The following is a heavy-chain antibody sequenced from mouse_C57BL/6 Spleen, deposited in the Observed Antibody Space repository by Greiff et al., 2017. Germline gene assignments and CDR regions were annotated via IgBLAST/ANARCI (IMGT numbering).Heavy chain of an antibody. CDR3: ARNPGYFLDY. J-gene: IGHJ2*01. Sequence: EVQLQQSGPELVKPGASVKISCKASGYTFTDYYMNWVKQSHGKSLEWIGDINPNNGGTSYNQKFKGKATLTVDKSSSTAYMELRSLTSEDSAVYYCARNPGYFLDYWGQGTTLTVSS. CDR1: GYTFTDYY. CDR2: INPNNGGT. D-gene: IGHD2-3*01. V-gene: IGHV1-26*01.